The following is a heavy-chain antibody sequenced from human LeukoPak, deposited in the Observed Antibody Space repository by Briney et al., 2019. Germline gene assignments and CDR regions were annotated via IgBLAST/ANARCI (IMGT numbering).Heavy chain of an antibody. CDR1: GFTFSSYG. J-gene: IGHJ4*02. CDR3: AKEGLRSEQLVEPDFDY. Sequence: GGSLRLSCAASGFTFSSYGVHWVRQAPGKGLEWVAVISYDGSNKYYADSVKGRFTISRDNSKNTLYLQMNSLRAEDTAVYYCAKEGLRSEQLVEPDFDYWGQGTLVTVSS. D-gene: IGHD6-6*01. V-gene: IGHV3-30*18. CDR2: ISYDGSNK.